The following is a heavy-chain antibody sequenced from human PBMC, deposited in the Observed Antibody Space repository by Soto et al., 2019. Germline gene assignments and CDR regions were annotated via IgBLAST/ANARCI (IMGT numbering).Heavy chain of an antibody. V-gene: IGHV1-24*01. J-gene: IGHJ5*02. D-gene: IGHD2-15*01. CDR2: FDPEDGET. Sequence: ASVTVSCKVSGYTLTELSMHWVRQAPGKGLEWMGGFDPEDGETIYAQKFQGRVTMTEDTSTDTAYMELSSLRSEDTAVYYCATDPPGGCSGGSCYPPDWFDPWGQGTLVTVSS. CDR3: ATDPPGGCSGGSCYPPDWFDP. CDR1: GYTLTELS.